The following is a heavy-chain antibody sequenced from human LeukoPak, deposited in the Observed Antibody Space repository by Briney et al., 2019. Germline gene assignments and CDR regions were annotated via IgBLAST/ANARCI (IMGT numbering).Heavy chain of an antibody. CDR3: ARVSVTCDY. CDR1: GFTFSSYW. Sequence: GGSLRLSCAASGFTFSSYWMHWVRQAPGKGLVWVSRINSDGSSTSYADSVKGRFTISRGNAKNSLYLRMNSLRAEDTAVYYCARVSVTCDYWGQGTLVTVSS. CDR2: INSDGSST. J-gene: IGHJ4*02. V-gene: IGHV3-74*01. D-gene: IGHD4-17*01.